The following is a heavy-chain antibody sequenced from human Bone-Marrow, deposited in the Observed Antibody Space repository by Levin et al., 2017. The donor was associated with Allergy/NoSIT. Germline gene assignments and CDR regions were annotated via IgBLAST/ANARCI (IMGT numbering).Heavy chain of an antibody. CDR3: GTDCLAPAGVFDY. CDR2: FDREDGET. D-gene: IGHD6-25*01. Sequence: GESLKISCKVSGYTLTELSIHWVRQAPGKGLEWMGNFDREDGETVYAQKFQGRVTMTEDTSRDTAYMALSSPRSEDTAIYYCGTDCLAPAGVFDYWGQGTLVTVSS. V-gene: IGHV1-24*01. J-gene: IGHJ4*02. CDR1: GYTLTELS.